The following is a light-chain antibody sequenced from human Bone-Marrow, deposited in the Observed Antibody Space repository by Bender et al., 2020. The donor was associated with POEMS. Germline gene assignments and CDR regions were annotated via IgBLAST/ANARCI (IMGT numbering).Light chain of an antibody. CDR3: CSSAGGSTLI. Sequence: QSALTHPASVSGSPGQSTTISCTGTSGDVGRYNLVSWYQQYPGEAPKMIIYEVAKRPSGVSNRFSGSKLGTTASLTISGVQAKDEAAYFCCSSAGGSTLIFGGGTKLTVL. CDR1: SGDVGRYNL. V-gene: IGLV2-23*02. CDR2: EVA. J-gene: IGLJ2*01.